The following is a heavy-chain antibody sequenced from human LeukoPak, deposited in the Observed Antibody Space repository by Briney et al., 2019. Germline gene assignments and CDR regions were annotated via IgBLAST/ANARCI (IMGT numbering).Heavy chain of an antibody. D-gene: IGHD2-8*01. CDR2: ISAYNGNT. CDR1: GYTFTSYG. CDR3: ARDREDIILMVYAIPETPFDY. J-gene: IGHJ4*02. Sequence: ASVKVSCKASGYTFTSYGISWVRQASGQGLEWMGWISAYNGNTNYAQKLQGRVTMTTDTSTSTAYMELRSLRSDDTAVYYCARDREDIILMVYAIPETPFDYWGQGTLVTVSS. V-gene: IGHV1-18*01.